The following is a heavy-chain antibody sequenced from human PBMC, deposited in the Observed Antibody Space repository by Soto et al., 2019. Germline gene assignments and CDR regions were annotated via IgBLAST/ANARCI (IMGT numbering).Heavy chain of an antibody. CDR2: IYPGDSET. CDR1: GYTFSNFW. D-gene: IGHD6-13*01. J-gene: IGHJ4*02. Sequence: TGESLKISCQCSGYTFSNFWIAWVRQLPGKGLEYMGIIYPGDSETRYSPSFHGKVTISADRSIGTAYLQWSSLEASDSAFYFCARSPRSSPYFDYWGQGDLVTVSS. CDR3: ARSPRSSPYFDY. V-gene: IGHV5-51*01.